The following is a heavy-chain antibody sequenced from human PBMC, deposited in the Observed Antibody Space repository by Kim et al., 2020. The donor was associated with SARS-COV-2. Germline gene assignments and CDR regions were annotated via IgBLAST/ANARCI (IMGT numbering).Heavy chain of an antibody. CDR3: ARGGLRLYDY. Sequence: SETLSLTCTVSGGYISSYYWSWIRQPPGKGLEWIGYIYYSGSTNYNPSLKSRVTISVDTSKNQFSLKLSSVTAADTAVYYCARGGLRLYDYWGQGTLVTVSS. D-gene: IGHD3-16*01. V-gene: IGHV4-59*01. J-gene: IGHJ4*02. CDR2: IYYSGST. CDR1: GGYISSYY.